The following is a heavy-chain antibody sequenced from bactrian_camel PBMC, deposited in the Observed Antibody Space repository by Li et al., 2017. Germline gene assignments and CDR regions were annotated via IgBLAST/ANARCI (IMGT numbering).Heavy chain of an antibody. Sequence: HVQLVESGGGLVQPGGSLRLSCSVSGYGSDDYCMAWFRQAPGKEREGVAAIYTDGGGTYYNASVKGRFTISRDNDKNTVYLQMSSLKPEDTAMYYCAADRTYTYCSRELKPEYNYWGQGTQVTVS. CDR3: AADRTYTYCSRELKPEYNY. V-gene: IGHV3S1*01. D-gene: IGHD2*01. J-gene: IGHJ4*01. CDR2: IYTDGGGT. CDR1: GYGSDDYC.